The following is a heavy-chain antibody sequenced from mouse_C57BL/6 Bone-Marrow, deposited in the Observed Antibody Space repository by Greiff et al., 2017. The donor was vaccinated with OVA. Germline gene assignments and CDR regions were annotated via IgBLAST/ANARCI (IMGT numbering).Heavy chain of an antibody. CDR2: IDPSDSYT. CDR3: AREGVPFDY. J-gene: IGHJ2*01. CDR1: GYTFTSYW. Sequence: QVQLQQPGAELVMPGASVKLSCKASGYTFTSYWMHWVKQRPGQGLEWIGEIDPSDSYTNYNQKFKGKSTVTVDKSSSTAYMQLSSLTSEDSAVYYCAREGVPFDYWGQGTTLTVSS. V-gene: IGHV1-69*01.